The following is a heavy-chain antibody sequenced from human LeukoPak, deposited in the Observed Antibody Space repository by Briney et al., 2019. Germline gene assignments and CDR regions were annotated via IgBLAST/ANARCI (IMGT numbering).Heavy chain of an antibody. J-gene: IGHJ4*02. CDR2: IKPNSGYT. CDR3: ARGLEFRVLTYSSLGFVDY. CDR1: GYPFSNYD. Sequence: ASVKVSCKASGYPFSNYDINWVRQATGQGLEWMGWIKPNSGYTAYAQKFLGRVTITRNTSISTVYMELSSLASEDTAVYYCARGLEFRVLTYSSLGFVDYWGQGTLVTVSS. V-gene: IGHV1-8*03. D-gene: IGHD6-19*01.